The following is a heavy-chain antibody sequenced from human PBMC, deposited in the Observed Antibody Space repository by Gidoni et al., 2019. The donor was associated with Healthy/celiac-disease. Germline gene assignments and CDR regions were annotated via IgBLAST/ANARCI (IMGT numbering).Heavy chain of an antibody. V-gene: IGHV4-59*01. CDR2: IYYSGST. J-gene: IGHJ4*02. CDR1: GCSIRSYY. CDR3: ARMTYYDILTGYDTGRFDY. Sequence: QVQLQESGPGLVKPSETLSLTCTVSGCSIRSYYWSWIRQPPGKGLEWIGYIYYSGSTNYNPSLKSRVTISVDTSKNQFSLKLSSVTAADTAVYYCARMTYYDILTGYDTGRFDYWGQGTLVTVSS. D-gene: IGHD3-9*01.